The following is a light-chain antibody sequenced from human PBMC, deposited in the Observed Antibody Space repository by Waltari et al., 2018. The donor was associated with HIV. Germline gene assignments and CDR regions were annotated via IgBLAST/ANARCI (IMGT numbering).Light chain of an antibody. V-gene: IGLV2-11*01. J-gene: IGLJ2*01. CDR3: CSYVETYILI. Sequence: QSALTQPPSVSGSPGQSIIISCTGTSSDVGGYDYISWYQQHPGKVPKLIIYDVNKRPSGVPDRFSASKSGNTASLTISGLQAEDEADYYCCSYVETYILIFGGGTKVTVL. CDR2: DVN. CDR1: SSDVGGYDY.